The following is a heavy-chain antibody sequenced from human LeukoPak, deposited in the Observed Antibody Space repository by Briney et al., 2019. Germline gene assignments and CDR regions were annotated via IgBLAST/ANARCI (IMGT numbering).Heavy chain of an antibody. D-gene: IGHD2-2*01. CDR2: INPSGGST. CDR3: ARERPYIGYCSSTSCWQGGLNWFDP. V-gene: IGHV1-46*01. CDR1: GYTFTSYG. J-gene: IGHJ5*02. Sequence: ASVKVSCKASGYTFTSYGISWVRQAPGQGLEWMGIINPSGGSTSYAQKFQGRVTMTRDTSTSTVYMELSSLRSEDTAVYYCARERPYIGYCSSTSCWQGGLNWFDPWGQGTLVTVSS.